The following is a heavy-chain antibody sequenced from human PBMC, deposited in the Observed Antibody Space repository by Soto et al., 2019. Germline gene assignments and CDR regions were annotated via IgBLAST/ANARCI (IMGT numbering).Heavy chain of an antibody. CDR3: ARDLGYYDVWSGWRALQRIDY. CDR1: GYTFTSYG. D-gene: IGHD3-3*01. Sequence: ASVKVSCKASGYTFTSYGISWVRQAPGQGLEWMGWISAYNGNTNYAQKLQGTGTMTTDTSTSTAYMELRSLRSDDTAVYYCARDLGYYDVWSGWRALQRIDYWGQGTLVTVSS. CDR2: ISAYNGNT. V-gene: IGHV1-18*01. J-gene: IGHJ4*02.